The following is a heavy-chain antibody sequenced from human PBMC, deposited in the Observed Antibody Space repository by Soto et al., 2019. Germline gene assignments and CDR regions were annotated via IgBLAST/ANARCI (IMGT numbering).Heavy chain of an antibody. CDR2: INWNSRSI. J-gene: IGHJ2*01. Sequence: EVQLVESGGGLGQPGTSLRLSCAASGFTFDDFAMHWVRQAPGKGLEWVAGINWNSRSIDYADSVKGRFIISRDNAKKSIYLQLNNLRTEDTAFYYCAKDRRAMNWYFDLWGRGTLVVLSS. V-gene: IGHV3-9*01. CDR3: AKDRRAMNWYFDL. CDR1: GFTFDDFA.